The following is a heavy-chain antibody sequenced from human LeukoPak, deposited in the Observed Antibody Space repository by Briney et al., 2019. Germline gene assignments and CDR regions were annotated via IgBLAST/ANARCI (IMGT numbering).Heavy chain of an antibody. Sequence: GASVKVSCKASGYTFTSYAMNWVRQAPGQGLEWMGWINTNTGNPTYAQGFTGRFVFSLDTSVSTAYLQISSLKAEDTAVYYCASPTTVTTRDAFDIWGQGTMVTVSS. CDR2: INTNTGNP. D-gene: IGHD4-17*01. V-gene: IGHV7-4-1*02. CDR1: GYTFTSYA. J-gene: IGHJ3*02. CDR3: ASPTTVTTRDAFDI.